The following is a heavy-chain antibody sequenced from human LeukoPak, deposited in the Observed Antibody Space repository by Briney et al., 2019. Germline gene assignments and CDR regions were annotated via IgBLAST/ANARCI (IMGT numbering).Heavy chain of an antibody. Sequence: SETLSLTCSVSGGSISGRRYYWGWIRQPPGKGLEWIGEINHSGSTNYNPSLKSRVTISVDTSKNQFSLKLSSVTAADTAVYYCARGMAYCGGDCYPRRTNWFDPWGQGTLVTVSS. J-gene: IGHJ5*02. V-gene: IGHV4-39*07. CDR2: INHSGST. CDR3: ARGMAYCGGDCYPRRTNWFDP. CDR1: GGSISGRRYY. D-gene: IGHD2-21*02.